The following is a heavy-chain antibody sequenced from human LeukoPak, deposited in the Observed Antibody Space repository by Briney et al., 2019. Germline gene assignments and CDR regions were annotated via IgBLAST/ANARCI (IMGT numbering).Heavy chain of an antibody. D-gene: IGHD6-19*01. Sequence: GGSLRLSCAASGFNFGSYEMNWVRQAPGKGLEWVSYISSSGSTIYYADSVKGRFTISRDNAKNSLYLQMNSLRAEDAAVYYCARDGSIAVKNWFDPWGQGTLVTVSS. CDR3: ARDGSIAVKNWFDP. V-gene: IGHV3-48*03. J-gene: IGHJ5*02. CDR1: GFNFGSYE. CDR2: ISSSGSTI.